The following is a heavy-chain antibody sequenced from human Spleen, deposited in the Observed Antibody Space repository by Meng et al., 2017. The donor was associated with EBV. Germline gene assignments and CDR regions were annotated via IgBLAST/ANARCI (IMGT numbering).Heavy chain of an antibody. CDR2: ISSGSTTI. D-gene: IGHD1-1*01. V-gene: IGHV3-11*01. CDR1: GFTFSAYY. CDR3: ATVRDPTYYFDF. J-gene: IGHJ4*02. Sequence: VRMVGSGGGLVKPGDSLRLSCASSGFTFSAYYMSWIRQAPGKGLEWVSFISSGSTTIYYADSVKGRFTISRDNAKKSLYLQMNSLRAEDTAVYYCATVRDPTYYFDFWGQGTLVTVSS.